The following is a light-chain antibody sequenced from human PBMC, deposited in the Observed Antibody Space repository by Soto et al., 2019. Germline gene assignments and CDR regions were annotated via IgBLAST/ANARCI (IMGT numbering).Light chain of an antibody. CDR1: QSVTSTY. V-gene: IGKV3-20*01. CDR3: QQYGSSGT. J-gene: IGKJ1*01. CDR2: GAS. Sequence: ESVLTQSPGTLSLSPGERATLSCRASQSVTSTYLAWYQQKPGQAPRLLIYGASNRATGIPDRFSGSGSGTDFTLTISRLEPEDFAVYYCQQYGSSGTFGQGTRWIS.